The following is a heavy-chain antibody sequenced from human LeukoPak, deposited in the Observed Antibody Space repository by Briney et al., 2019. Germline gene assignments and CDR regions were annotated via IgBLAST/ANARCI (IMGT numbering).Heavy chain of an antibody. J-gene: IGHJ5*02. D-gene: IGHD3-10*01. Sequence: ASVKVSCKVSGYTLTELSMHWVRQAPGKGLEWMGDFDPEDGETIYAQKFQGRVTMTEDTSTDTAYMELSSLRSEDTAVYYCATVFTMVRGVPFDPWGQGTLVTVSS. V-gene: IGHV1-24*01. CDR1: GYTLTELS. CDR2: FDPEDGET. CDR3: ATVFTMVRGVPFDP.